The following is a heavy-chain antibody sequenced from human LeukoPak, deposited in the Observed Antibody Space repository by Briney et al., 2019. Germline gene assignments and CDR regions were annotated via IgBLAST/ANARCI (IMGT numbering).Heavy chain of an antibody. D-gene: IGHD3-9*01. CDR1: GYTFTSYG. Sequence: ASVKVSCKASGYTFTSYGISWVRQAPGQGLEWMGWISAYNGNTNYAQKLQGRVTMTTDTSTSTAYMELRSLRSDDTAVYYCASSYDILTSNGMDVWGQGTTVTVPS. V-gene: IGHV1-18*01. CDR2: ISAYNGNT. CDR3: ASSYDILTSNGMDV. J-gene: IGHJ6*02.